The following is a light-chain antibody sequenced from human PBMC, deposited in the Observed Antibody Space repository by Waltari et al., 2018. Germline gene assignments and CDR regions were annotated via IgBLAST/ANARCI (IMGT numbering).Light chain of an antibody. CDR2: EAT. CDR1: STDLGSSTL. Sequence: QSALTQPASVSGSPGQSITISCTGSSTDLGSSTLVSWYQHHPDKAPQLRIYEATERPPGISQRFFGSKSGNTASLTISTLQAEDEADYYCFSYADGRSLVFGGGTKLTVL. V-gene: IGLV2-23*01. CDR3: FSYADGRSLV. J-gene: IGLJ2*01.